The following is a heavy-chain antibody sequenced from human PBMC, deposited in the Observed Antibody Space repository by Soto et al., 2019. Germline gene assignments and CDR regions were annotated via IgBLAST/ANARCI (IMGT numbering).Heavy chain of an antibody. CDR2: ISYDGSNK. CDR1: GFTFSSYG. J-gene: IGHJ6*02. CDR3: AEEGWGEAAGSYYYYGMDV. D-gene: IGHD6-13*01. Sequence: QVQLVESGGGVVQPGRSLRLSCAASGFTFSSYGMHWVRQAPGKGLEWVAVISYDGSNKYYADSVKGRFTISRDNSKNTRYLQMKSLRAADKAVYYCAEEGWGEAAGSYYYYGMDVWGQGTTVTVSS. V-gene: IGHV3-30*18.